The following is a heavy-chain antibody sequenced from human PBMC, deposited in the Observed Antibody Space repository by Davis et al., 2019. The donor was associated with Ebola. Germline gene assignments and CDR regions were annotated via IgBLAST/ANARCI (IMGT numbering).Heavy chain of an antibody. V-gene: IGHV7-4-1*02. J-gene: IGHJ2*01. CDR1: GYTFTSYA. CDR3: ARDYYDSTYWYFDL. D-gene: IGHD3-22*01. CDR2: INTNTGNP. Sequence: AASVKVSCKASGYTFTSYAMNWVRQAPGQGLEWMGWINTNTGNPTYAQGFTGRFVFSLDTSVSTAYLQISSLKAEDTAVYYCARDYYDSTYWYFDLWGRGTLVTDSS.